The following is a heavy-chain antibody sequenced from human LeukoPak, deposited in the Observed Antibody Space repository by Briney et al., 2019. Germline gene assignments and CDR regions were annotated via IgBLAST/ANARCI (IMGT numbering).Heavy chain of an antibody. Sequence: SETLSLTCTVSGGSISSSSYYWGWIRQPPGKGLEWIGSIYYSGSTYYNPSLKSRVTISVDTSKNQFSLKLSSVTAADTAVYYCARSEYDFWSGQGWSDPWGQGTLVTVSS. CDR1: GGSISSSSYY. CDR3: ARSEYDFWSGQGWSDP. J-gene: IGHJ5*02. D-gene: IGHD3-3*01. CDR2: IYYSGST. V-gene: IGHV4-39*01.